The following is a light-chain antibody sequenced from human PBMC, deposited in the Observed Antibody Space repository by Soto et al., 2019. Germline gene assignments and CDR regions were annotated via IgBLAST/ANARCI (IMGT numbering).Light chain of an antibody. J-gene: IGKJ4*01. CDR2: GAS. CDR1: QSVNNNY. Sequence: ETVLTQSPGTLSLSPGERATLSCRASQSVNNNYLAWYQQKPGQAPRLLVYGASRRATGIPDRFSGSGSGTDFILTISRLEPEYFAVYSCQHYGSAPLTFGGGTKVEIK. V-gene: IGKV3-20*01. CDR3: QHYGSAPLT.